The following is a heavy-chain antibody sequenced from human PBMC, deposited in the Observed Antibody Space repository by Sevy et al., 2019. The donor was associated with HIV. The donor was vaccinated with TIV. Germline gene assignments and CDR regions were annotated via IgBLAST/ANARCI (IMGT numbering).Heavy chain of an antibody. J-gene: IGHJ4*02. CDR1: GFTFSSYA. Sequence: GGSLRLSCSASGFTFSSYAMHWVRQAPGKGLEYVSAISSNGGSTYYADSVKGRFTISRDNSKNTLYLQMSSLRAEDTAVYYGVKAQTTVTAGFDYWGQGTLVTVSS. CDR3: VKAQTTVTAGFDY. CDR2: ISSNGGST. V-gene: IGHV3-64D*06. D-gene: IGHD4-17*01.